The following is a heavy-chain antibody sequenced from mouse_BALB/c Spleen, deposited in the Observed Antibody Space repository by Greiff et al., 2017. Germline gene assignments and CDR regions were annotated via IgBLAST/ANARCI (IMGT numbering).Heavy chain of an antibody. CDR1: GYTFTSYY. V-gene: IGHV1S81*02. Sequence: QVQLQQPGAELVKPGASVKLSCKASGYTFTSYYMYWVKQRPGQGLEWIGGINPSNGGTNFNEKFKSKATLTVDKSSSTAYMQLSSLTSEDSAVYYCTRGLGLRYFDVWGAGTTVTVSS. CDR3: TRGLGLRYFDV. D-gene: IGHD2-4*01. J-gene: IGHJ1*01. CDR2: INPSNGGT.